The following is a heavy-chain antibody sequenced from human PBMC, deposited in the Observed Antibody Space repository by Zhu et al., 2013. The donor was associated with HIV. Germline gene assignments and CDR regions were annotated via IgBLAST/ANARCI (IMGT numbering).Heavy chain of an antibody. J-gene: IGHJ4*02. CDR2: INAGNGNT. Sequence: QVQLVQSGAEVKKPGASVKVSCKASGYTFTSYAMHWVRQAPGQRLEWMGWINAGNGNTKYSQKFQGRVTITRDTSASTAYMELSSLRSEDTAVYYCARGVLKQWLVPPVDYWGQGTLVTVSS. V-gene: IGHV1-3*01. CDR3: ARGVLKQWLVPPVDY. D-gene: IGHD6-19*01. CDR1: GYTFTSYA.